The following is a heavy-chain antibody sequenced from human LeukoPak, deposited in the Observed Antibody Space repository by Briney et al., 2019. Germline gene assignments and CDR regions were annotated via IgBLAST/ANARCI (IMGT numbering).Heavy chain of an antibody. CDR2: INPNSGGT. Sequence: GASVKVSCKASGYTFTGYYMHWVRQAPGQGLEWMGWINPNSGGTNYAQKFQGRVTMTRDTSTSTVYMELSSLRSEDTAVYYCARAGYSSGWLDYWGQGTLVTVSS. D-gene: IGHD6-19*01. CDR1: GYTFTGYY. V-gene: IGHV1-2*02. J-gene: IGHJ4*02. CDR3: ARAGYSSGWLDY.